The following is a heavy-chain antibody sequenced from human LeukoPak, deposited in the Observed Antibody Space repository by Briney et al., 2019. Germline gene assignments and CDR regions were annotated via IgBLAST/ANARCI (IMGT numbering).Heavy chain of an antibody. J-gene: IGHJ3*02. CDR1: GFTFSSYA. CDR3: AKAISQWLLRPYGAFDI. D-gene: IGHD3-22*01. CDR2: ISWNSGSI. Sequence: GGSLRLSCAASGFTFSSYAMHWVRQAPGKGLEWVSGISWNSGSIGYADSVKGRFTISRDNAKNSLYLQMNSLRAEDTALYYCAKAISQWLLRPYGAFDIWGQGTMVTVSS. V-gene: IGHV3-9*01.